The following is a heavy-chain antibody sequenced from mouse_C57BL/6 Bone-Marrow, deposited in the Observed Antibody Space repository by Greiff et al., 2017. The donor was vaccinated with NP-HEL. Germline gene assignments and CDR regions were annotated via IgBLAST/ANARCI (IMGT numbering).Heavy chain of an antibody. D-gene: IGHD1-1*01. V-gene: IGHV3-8*01. CDR1: GYSITSDY. CDR2: ISYSGST. CDR3: ARYYGSSYHWYFDV. Sequence: EVMLVESGPGLAKPSQTLSLTCSVTGYSITSDYWNWIRKFPGNKLEYIGYISYSGSTYYNPSLKSRISITRDTSKNQYYLQLNSVTTEDTATYYCARYYGSSYHWYFDVWGTGTTVTVSS. J-gene: IGHJ1*03.